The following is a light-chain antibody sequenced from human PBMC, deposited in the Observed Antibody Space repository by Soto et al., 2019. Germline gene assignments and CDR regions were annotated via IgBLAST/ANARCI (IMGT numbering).Light chain of an antibody. CDR3: QQSYSTPWT. J-gene: IGKJ1*01. V-gene: IGKV1-5*03. CDR2: KAS. CDR1: QTISSC. Sequence: DIQMTQSPSTLSASVGDTFTITCRASQTISSCLAWFQQRPGRAPKFLIYKASSLKNGVPLRFSGSGSGTQFTLTISSLQPEDFATYYCQQSYSTPWTFGQGTKVDIK.